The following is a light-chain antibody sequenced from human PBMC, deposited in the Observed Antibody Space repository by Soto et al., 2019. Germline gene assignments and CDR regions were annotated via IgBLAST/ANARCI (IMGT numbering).Light chain of an antibody. Sequence: DIQMSQSPSSLSASVGDRVTITCRASQSITRFLNWYQQKPEKAPRLLIYAASNLQSGVPSRFSGSGYGTDFALTISSLQPEDFATYYCQQNYSPPPITFGQGTRLEIK. V-gene: IGKV1-39*01. J-gene: IGKJ5*01. CDR2: AAS. CDR3: QQNYSPPPIT. CDR1: QSITRF.